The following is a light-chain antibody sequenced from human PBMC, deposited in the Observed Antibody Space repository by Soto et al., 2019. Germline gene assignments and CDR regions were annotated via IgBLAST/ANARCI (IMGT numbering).Light chain of an antibody. J-gene: IGLJ1*01. Sequence: QSVLTQPPSVSGAPGQRVTISCTGSSSNIGAGYDVHWYQQLPGTAPKLLIYGNNNRPSGVPDRFSGSKSGTSASLAVTGLQAEVEADYYCQSYATGLSVLYVFGTGTKVTVL. CDR3: QSYATGLSVLYV. V-gene: IGLV1-40*01. CDR1: SSNIGAGYD. CDR2: GNN.